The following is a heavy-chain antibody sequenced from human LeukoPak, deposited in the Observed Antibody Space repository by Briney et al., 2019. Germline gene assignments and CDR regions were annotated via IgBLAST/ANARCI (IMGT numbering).Heavy chain of an antibody. CDR1: GGTFSSYA. CDR3: ARDQGYCGGDCYSRFHWFDP. CDR2: IIPIFGTA. J-gene: IGHJ5*02. Sequence: SVKVSCKASGGTFSSYAISWVRQAPGQGLEWMGGIIPIFGTASYAQKFQGRVTITADESTSTAYMELSSLRSEDTAVYYCARDQGYCGGDCYSRFHWFDPWGQGTLVTVSS. D-gene: IGHD2-21*02. V-gene: IGHV1-69*13.